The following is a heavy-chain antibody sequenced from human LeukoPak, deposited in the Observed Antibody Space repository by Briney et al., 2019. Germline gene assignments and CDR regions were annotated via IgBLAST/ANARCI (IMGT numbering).Heavy chain of an antibody. Sequence: PSETLSLTCTVSGGSISSYYWSWIRQPPGKGLEWIGYIYYSGSTNYNPSLKSRVTISVDTSKNQFSLKLSSVTAADTAVYYCARLRDILTGYTTSHAFDIWGQGTMVTVSS. CDR2: IYYSGST. CDR3: ARLRDILTGYTTSHAFDI. J-gene: IGHJ3*02. V-gene: IGHV4-59*08. D-gene: IGHD3-9*01. CDR1: GGSISSYY.